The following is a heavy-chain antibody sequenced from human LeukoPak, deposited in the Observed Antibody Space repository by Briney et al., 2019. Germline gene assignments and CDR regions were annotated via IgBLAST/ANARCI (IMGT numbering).Heavy chain of an antibody. J-gene: IGHJ4*02. CDR2: ISAYNGNT. D-gene: IGHD5-18*01. CDR1: GYTFTSYG. CDR3: ARDPPGGYSYGSDYFDY. V-gene: IGHV1-18*01. Sequence: GASVKVSCKASGYTFTSYGISWVRQAPGQVLEWMGWISAYNGNTNYAQKLQGRVTMTTDTSTSTAYMELRSLRSDDTAVYYCARDPPGGYSYGSDYFDYWGQGTLVTVSS.